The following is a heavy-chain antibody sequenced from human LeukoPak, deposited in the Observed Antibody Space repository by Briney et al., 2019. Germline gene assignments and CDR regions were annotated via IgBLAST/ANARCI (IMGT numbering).Heavy chain of an antibody. D-gene: IGHD3-10*01. CDR3: ARLEGRVLLWFGELSGYYYMDV. V-gene: IGHV3-23*01. J-gene: IGHJ6*03. CDR1: GITLSNYG. CDR2: ISDSGGRT. Sequence: GGSLRLSCAVSGITLSNYGMSWVRQAPGKGLEWVAGISDSGGRTKYADSVKGRFTISRDNAKNSLYLQMNSLRAEDTAVYYCARLEGRVLLWFGELSGYYYMDVWGKGTTVTVSS.